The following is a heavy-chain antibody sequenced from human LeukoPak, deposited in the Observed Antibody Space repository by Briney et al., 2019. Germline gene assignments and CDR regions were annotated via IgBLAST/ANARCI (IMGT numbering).Heavy chain of an antibody. V-gene: IGHV4-4*07. CDR3: ARMKTPYYSRSYFDY. J-gene: IGHJ4*02. D-gene: IGHD3-10*01. CDR1: GGTISSYY. Sequence: SETLSLTCTVSGGTISSYYWCWIRQPAGKGLEWIGRIYTSGSTNYNPSLKSRVTMSVDTSKNQFSLKLSSVTAADTAVYYCARMKTPYYSRSYFDYWGQGTLVTVSS. CDR2: IYTSGST.